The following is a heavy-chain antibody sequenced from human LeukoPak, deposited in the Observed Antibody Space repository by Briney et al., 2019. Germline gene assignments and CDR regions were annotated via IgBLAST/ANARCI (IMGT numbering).Heavy chain of an antibody. CDR3: VMTAGPPTDH. CDR1: GFTFNDYY. CDR2: ISAGGYPI. Sequence: AGGSLRLSCTGSGFTFNDYYMSWVRQAPGKGLEWLSFISAGGYPIYYVDSVRGRFTISRDTAKNSLYLQMNSLRVEDTAVYYCVMTAGPPTDHWGQGALVTVSS. V-gene: IGHV3-11*04. J-gene: IGHJ4*01.